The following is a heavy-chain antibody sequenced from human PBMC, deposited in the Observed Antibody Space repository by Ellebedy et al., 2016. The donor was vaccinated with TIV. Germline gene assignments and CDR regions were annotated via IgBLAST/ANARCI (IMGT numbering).Heavy chain of an antibody. CDR2: ISYDGTNK. CDR1: GSTFSDYA. V-gene: IGHV3-30*18. J-gene: IGHJ6*02. CDR3: AKGLYSSGWFNYYYYGMDV. Sequence: GGSLRLSXAASGSTFSDYAMYWVRQAPGKGLEWLTVISYDGTNKHYADFVEGRFTVSRDNSNNTMYLEMDSLRPEDTAVYYCAKGLYSSGWFNYYYYGMDVWGQGTTVTVSS. D-gene: IGHD6-19*01.